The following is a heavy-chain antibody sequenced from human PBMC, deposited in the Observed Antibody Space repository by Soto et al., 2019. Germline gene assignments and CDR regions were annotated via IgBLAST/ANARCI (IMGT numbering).Heavy chain of an antibody. Sequence: PSETLSLTCTVSGGSISSNYYCWSWIRQPPGKGLEWIGYIYPSGTTYYSPSLKSRVTMSVDTSKNQFSLKLSSVTAADTAVYFCAAFLGAYWFFDLWGRGTLVTVSS. J-gene: IGHJ2*01. CDR2: IYPSGTT. CDR1: GGSISSNYYC. CDR3: AAFLGAYWFFDL. V-gene: IGHV4-30-4*01. D-gene: IGHD1-26*01.